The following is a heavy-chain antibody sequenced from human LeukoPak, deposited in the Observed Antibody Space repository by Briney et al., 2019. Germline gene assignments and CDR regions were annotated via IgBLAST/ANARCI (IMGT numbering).Heavy chain of an antibody. J-gene: IGHJ3*02. D-gene: IGHD1-1*01. CDR3: ARVDGSTDAFDI. V-gene: IGHV3-23*01. CDR1: GFTFSSYA. CDR2: ISGSGGST. Sequence: GGSLRLSCAASGFTFSSYAMSWVRQAPGKGLEWVSAISGSGGSTYYADSVKGRFTISRDNSKNTLSLQMNSLRAEDTAVYYCARVDGSTDAFDIWGQGTMVTVSS.